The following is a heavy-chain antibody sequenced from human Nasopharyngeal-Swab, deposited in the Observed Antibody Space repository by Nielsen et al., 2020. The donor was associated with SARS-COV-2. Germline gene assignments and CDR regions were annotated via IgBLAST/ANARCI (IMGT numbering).Heavy chain of an antibody. CDR2: ISYDGSNK. J-gene: IGHJ6*02. Sequence: VRQATGKGLEWVAVISYDGSNKYYAGSVKGRFTISRDNSKNTLYLQMNSLRAEDTAVYYCAKGGYSGYDPLGMDVWGQGTTVTVPS. V-gene: IGHV3-30*18. D-gene: IGHD5-12*01. CDR3: AKGGYSGYDPLGMDV.